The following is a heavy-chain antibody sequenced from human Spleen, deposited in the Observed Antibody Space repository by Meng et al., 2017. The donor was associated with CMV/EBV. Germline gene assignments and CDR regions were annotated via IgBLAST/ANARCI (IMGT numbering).Heavy chain of an antibody. V-gene: IGHV3-20*04. Sequence: GESLKISCVASGFIFSNYAMNWVRQAPGKGLEWVSGINWNGGSTVYADSVKGRFTISRDNAKNSLYLQMNSLRAEDTALYYCAREHYDSSGRVYFDYWGQGTLVTVSS. CDR1: GFIFSNYA. CDR3: AREHYDSSGRVYFDY. J-gene: IGHJ4*02. CDR2: INWNGGST. D-gene: IGHD3-22*01.